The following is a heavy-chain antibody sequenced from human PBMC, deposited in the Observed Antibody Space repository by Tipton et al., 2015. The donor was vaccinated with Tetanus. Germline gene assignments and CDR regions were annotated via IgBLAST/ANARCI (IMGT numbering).Heavy chain of an antibody. CDR2: VSHDGSNE. CDR1: GFTFSIYG. V-gene: IGHV3-30*03. D-gene: IGHD3-10*01. J-gene: IGHJ6*02. CDR3: ARDEVPVIRGIMSLLMGGMDV. Sequence: QLVQSGGGVVQPGRSLRLSCTASGFTFSIYGMHWVRQAPGKGLEWVAVVSHDGSNEYYADSVKGRFTISRDNAKKTLNLQMNSLIPDDTALYYCARDEVPVIRGIMSLLMGGMDVWGQGTTVTVSS.